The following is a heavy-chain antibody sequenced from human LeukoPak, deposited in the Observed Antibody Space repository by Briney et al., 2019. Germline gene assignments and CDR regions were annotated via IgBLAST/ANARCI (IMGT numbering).Heavy chain of an antibody. CDR2: IWYDGSNK. Sequence: GGYLRFSCAASGFTFSSYGMHWVRQAPGKGLEWVAVIWYDGSNKYYADSVKGRFTISRDNSKNTLYLQMNSLRAEDTAVYYCARDRRFSYYGSGSYFDYWGQGTLVTVSS. J-gene: IGHJ4*02. V-gene: IGHV3-33*01. CDR1: GFTFSSYG. D-gene: IGHD3-10*01. CDR3: ARDRRFSYYGSGSYFDY.